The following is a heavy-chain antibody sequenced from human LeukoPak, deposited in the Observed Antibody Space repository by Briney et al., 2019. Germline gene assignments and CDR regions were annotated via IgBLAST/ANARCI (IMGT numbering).Heavy chain of an antibody. J-gene: IGHJ6*02. D-gene: IGHD2-2*01. V-gene: IGHV1-69*04. Sequence: SVKVSCKTSGGTFSSYAISWVRQAPGQGLEWMGRIIPILGIANYAQKFQGRVTITADKSTSTAYMELSSLRSEDTAVYYCARDQHLYCSSTSCLGYYGMDVWGQGTTVTVSS. CDR2: IIPILGIA. CDR3: ARDQHLYCSSTSCLGYYGMDV. CDR1: GGTFSSYA.